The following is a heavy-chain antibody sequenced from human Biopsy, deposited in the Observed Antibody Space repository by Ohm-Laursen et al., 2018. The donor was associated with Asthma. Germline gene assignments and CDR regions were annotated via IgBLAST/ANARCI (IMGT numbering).Heavy chain of an antibody. CDR2: FDLEEGGT. D-gene: IGHD2/OR15-2a*01. V-gene: IGHV1-24*01. Sequence: ASVKASRKLSGYSLTDLSMHWVRQAPGQGLEWMGGFDLEEGGTVNARRFQGRVTMTEDTSTDTAYMELSSLSSDDTAVYYCASDFPKDYVRYNFQVWGQGTLVTVSS. CDR3: ASDFPKDYVRYNFQV. J-gene: IGHJ1*01. CDR1: GYSLTDLS.